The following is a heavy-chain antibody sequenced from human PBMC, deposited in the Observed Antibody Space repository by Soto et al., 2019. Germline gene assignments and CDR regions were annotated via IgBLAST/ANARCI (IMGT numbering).Heavy chain of an antibody. V-gene: IGHV4-30-2*01. J-gene: IGHJ5*02. CDR3: ARDQKWLGGHWFDP. Sequence: SETLSLTCAVSGGSISSGGYSWSWIRQPPGKGLEWIGYIYHSGSTYYNPSLKSRVTISVDRSKNQFSLKLSSVTAADTAVYYCARDQKWLGGHWFDPWGQGTLVTVSS. D-gene: IGHD6-19*01. CDR1: GGSISSGGYS. CDR2: IYHSGST.